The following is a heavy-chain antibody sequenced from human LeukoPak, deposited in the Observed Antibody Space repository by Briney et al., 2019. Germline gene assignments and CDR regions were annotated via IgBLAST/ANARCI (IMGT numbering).Heavy chain of an antibody. CDR2: ISGSGGST. CDR3: ARDTRSFDY. Sequence: GGSLRLSCAASGFTFSSYAMSWVRQAPGKGLEWVSAISGSGGSTYYADSVKGRFTISRDNAKNSLHLQMNSLRAEDTAVYYCARDTRSFDYWGQGTLVTVSS. V-gene: IGHV3-23*01. CDR1: GFTFSSYA. J-gene: IGHJ4*02.